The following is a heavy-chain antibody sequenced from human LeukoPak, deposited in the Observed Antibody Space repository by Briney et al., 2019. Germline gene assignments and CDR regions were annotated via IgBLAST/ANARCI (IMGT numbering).Heavy chain of an antibody. J-gene: IGHJ4*02. D-gene: IGHD6-13*01. Sequence: PGGSLRLSCAASGSTFSSYAMSWVRQAPGKGLEWVSAISGSGGSTYYADSVKGRFTISRDNSKNTLYLQTNSLRAEDTAVYYCAKLGGYSSSGYWGQGTLVTVSS. CDR2: ISGSGGST. CDR1: GSTFSSYA. V-gene: IGHV3-23*01. CDR3: AKLGGYSSSGY.